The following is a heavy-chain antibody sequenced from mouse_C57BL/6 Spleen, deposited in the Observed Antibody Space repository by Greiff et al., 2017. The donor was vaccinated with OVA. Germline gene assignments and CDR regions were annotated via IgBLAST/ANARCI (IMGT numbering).Heavy chain of an antibody. CDR1: GYTFTSYW. CDR3: TRCDYDVYTFDC. J-gene: IGHJ2*01. D-gene: IGHD2-3*01. V-gene: IGHV1-5*01. CDR2: IYPGNSDT. Sequence: EVQLQQSGTVLARPGASVKMSCKTSGYTFTSYWMHWVKQRPGQGLEWIGAIYPGNSDTSYNQKFKGKAKLTAVTSASTAYMELSSLTNEDSAVYYCTRCDYDVYTFDCRGQGTTLTVSS.